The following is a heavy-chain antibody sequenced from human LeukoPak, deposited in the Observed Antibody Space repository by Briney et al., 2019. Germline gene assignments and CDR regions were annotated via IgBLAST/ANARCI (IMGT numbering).Heavy chain of an antibody. D-gene: IGHD6-13*01. J-gene: IGHJ3*02. CDR1: GGSISSYY. CDR2: IYYSGST. Sequence: SETLSLTCTVSGGSISSYYWSWIRQPPGKGLEWIGYIYYSGSTNYNPSLKSRVTISVDTSKNQFSLKLSSVTAADTAVYYCARSSSWYAFDIWGQGTMVTVSS. V-gene: IGHV4-59*12. CDR3: ARSSSWYAFDI.